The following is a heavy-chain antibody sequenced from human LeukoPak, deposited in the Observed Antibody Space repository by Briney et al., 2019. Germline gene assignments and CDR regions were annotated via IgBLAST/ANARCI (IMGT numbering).Heavy chain of an antibody. V-gene: IGHV3-7*04. J-gene: IGHJ4*02. CDR2: IKQDGSEK. D-gene: IGHD2-8*01. Sequence: GGSLRLSCAAPGFPFSNYWMSWVRPAPGKGLEWVANIKQDGSEKDCADSVKGRFTISRDNAKNSLYLQMNSLRAEDTAVYYCARGYGTYGYWGQGTLVTVSS. CDR1: GFPFSNYW. CDR3: ARGYGTYGY.